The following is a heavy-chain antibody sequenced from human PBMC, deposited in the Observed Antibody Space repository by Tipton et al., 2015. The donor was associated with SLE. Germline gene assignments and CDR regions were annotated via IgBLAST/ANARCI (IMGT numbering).Heavy chain of an antibody. V-gene: IGHV3-30*04. D-gene: IGHD3-10*01. CDR1: GFTFSSYA. J-gene: IGHJ4*02. CDR2: ISYDGSNK. CDR3: AKDLGRGHCYGSGARGY. Sequence: SLRLSCAASGFTFSSYAMHWVRQAPGKGLEWVAVISYDGSNKYYADSVKGRFTISRDNSKNTLYLQMNSLRAEDTAVYYCAKDLGRGHCYGSGARGYWGQGTLVPVSS.